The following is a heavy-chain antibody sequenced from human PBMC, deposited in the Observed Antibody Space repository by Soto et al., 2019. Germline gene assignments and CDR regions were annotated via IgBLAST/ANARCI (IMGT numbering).Heavy chain of an antibody. D-gene: IGHD3-10*01. J-gene: IGHJ4*02. CDR2: ISYDTTIK. CDR3: AKDINYYGSGSFDN. Sequence: GGSLRLSCAASGLNFNDYGMEWVRQAPGKGLEWVAMISYDTTIKTYADSVKGRFTISRDNAKNTLYLQMNSLRVEDTAMYYCAKDINYYGSGSFDNWGQGTPVTVSS. V-gene: IGHV3-30*18. CDR1: GLNFNDYG.